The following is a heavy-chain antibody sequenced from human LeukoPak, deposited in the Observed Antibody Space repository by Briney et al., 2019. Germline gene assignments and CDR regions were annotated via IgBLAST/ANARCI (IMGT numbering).Heavy chain of an antibody. J-gene: IGHJ6*02. Sequence: PGGSLRLSCAASGFTFDDYAMHWVRQAPGKGLEWVPGISWNSGSIGYADSVKGRFTISRDNAKNSLYLQMNSLRAEDTALYYCAKDIAGLGYCSSTSCYGGYYYYGMDVWGQGTTVTVSS. CDR3: AKDIAGLGYCSSTSCYGGYYYYGMDV. CDR1: GFTFDDYA. D-gene: IGHD2-2*01. V-gene: IGHV3-9*01. CDR2: ISWNSGSI.